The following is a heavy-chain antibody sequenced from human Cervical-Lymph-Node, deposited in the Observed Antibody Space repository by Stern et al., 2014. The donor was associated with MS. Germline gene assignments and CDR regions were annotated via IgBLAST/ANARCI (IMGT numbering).Heavy chain of an antibody. CDR2: IKGDGSEK. CDR3: ARGYPYSDSRN. J-gene: IGHJ4*02. CDR1: GFTFSGHW. Sequence: EVQLVESGGGLVQPGGSLRLSCAASGFTFSGHWMNWVRQAPGKGLAWVGNIKGDGSEKYYVDSVRGRFTIARDNAENTLHLQMNSLRAEDTAVYYCARGYPYSDSRNWGQGTLVTVSS. V-gene: IGHV3-7*01. D-gene: IGHD4-11*01.